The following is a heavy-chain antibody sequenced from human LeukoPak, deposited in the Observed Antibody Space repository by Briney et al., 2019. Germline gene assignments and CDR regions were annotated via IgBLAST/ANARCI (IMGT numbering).Heavy chain of an antibody. CDR2: IYYSGST. V-gene: IGHV4-59*01. CDR1: GGSISSYY. J-gene: IGHJ4*02. Sequence: SGTLSLTCTVSGGSISSYYWSWIRQPPGKGLEWIGYIYYSGSTNYNPSLKSRVTISVDTSKNQFSLKLSSVTAADTAVYYCARAGLGYCSSTSCYYFDYWGQGTLVTVSS. CDR3: ARAGLGYCSSTSCYYFDY. D-gene: IGHD2-2*01.